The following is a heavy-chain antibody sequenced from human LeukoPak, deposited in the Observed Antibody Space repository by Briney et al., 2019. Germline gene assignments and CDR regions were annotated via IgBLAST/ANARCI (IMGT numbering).Heavy chain of an antibody. D-gene: IGHD2-21*01. CDR2: ISYDGSNE. CDR3: AKEFNRGLPDY. Sequence: GGSLRLSCAASGFAFSTYGMHWVRQAPGKGLEWVAVISYDGSNEYYADSVKGRFTISRDNSKNTLYLQMSSLRAEDTAVYYCAKEFNRGLPDYWGQGTLVTVPS. J-gene: IGHJ4*02. V-gene: IGHV3-30*18. CDR1: GFAFSTYG.